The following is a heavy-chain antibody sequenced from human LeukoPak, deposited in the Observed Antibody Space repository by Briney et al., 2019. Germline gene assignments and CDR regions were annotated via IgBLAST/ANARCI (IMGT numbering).Heavy chain of an antibody. CDR1: GFTFSSYS. CDR3: ASPKDNSSSWFSLRF. Sequence: GGSLRLSCAASGFTFSSYSMNWVRQAPGKGLEWVSSISSSSSYIYYADSVKGRFTISRDNAKNSLYLQMNSLRAEDTAVYYCASPKDNSSSWFSLRFWGQGTLVTVSS. D-gene: IGHD6-13*01. J-gene: IGHJ4*02. CDR2: ISSSSSYI. V-gene: IGHV3-21*01.